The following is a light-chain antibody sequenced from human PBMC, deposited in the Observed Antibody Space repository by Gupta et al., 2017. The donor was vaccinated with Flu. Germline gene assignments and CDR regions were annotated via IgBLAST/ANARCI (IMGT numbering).Light chain of an antibody. J-gene: IGLJ1*01. CDR2: RNN. V-gene: IGLV1-47*01. CDR1: DSNIGGNF. Sequence: QYVLTQPPSASGTPGQRVTISCSGSDSNIGGNFVYWYQQLPGTAPNLLIYRNNQRPSGVPDRFSASKSGTSASLAISSLRSEDEANYYCAALDDSLSGYVFGSGIKVTVL. CDR3: AALDDSLSGYV.